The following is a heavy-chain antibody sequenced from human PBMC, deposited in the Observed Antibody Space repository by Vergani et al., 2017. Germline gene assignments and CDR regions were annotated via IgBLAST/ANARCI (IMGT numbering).Heavy chain of an antibody. CDR2: ISSSSSYT. CDR3: ARRYCSGGSCYPDY. J-gene: IGHJ4*02. D-gene: IGHD2-15*01. Sequence: VQLVESGGGLVQPGGSLRLSCAASGFTFSDYYMTWIRQAPGKGLGWVSYISSSSSYTNYADSVKGRFTISRDNAKKSLYLQMNSLRVEDTAVYYCARRYCSGGSCYPDYWGQGTLVTVSS. V-gene: IGHV3-11*06. CDR1: GFTFSDYY.